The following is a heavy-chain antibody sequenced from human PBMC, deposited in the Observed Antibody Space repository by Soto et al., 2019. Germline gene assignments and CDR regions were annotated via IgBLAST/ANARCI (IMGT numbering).Heavy chain of an antibody. CDR2: IYYSGST. Sequence: TLSLPGPASGGSLSSYYWSWIRQPPGKGLEWIGYIYYSGSTNYNPSLKSRVTISVDTSKNQFSLKLSSVTAADTAVYYCARVNYVVDYFAYWGQGTLVTVS. V-gene: IGHV4-59*01. D-gene: IGHD1-7*01. CDR3: ARVNYVVDYFAY. J-gene: IGHJ4*02. CDR1: GGSLSSYY.